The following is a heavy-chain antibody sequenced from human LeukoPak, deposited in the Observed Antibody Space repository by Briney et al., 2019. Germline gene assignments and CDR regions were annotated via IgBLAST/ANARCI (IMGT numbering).Heavy chain of an antibody. CDR2: ISAYNGNT. D-gene: IGHD2-2*01. V-gene: IGHV1-18*01. CDR1: GYSFNKYA. Sequence: GASVKVSCKASGYSFNKYAMNWVRQAPGQGLEWMGWISAYNGNTNYAQKLQGRVTMTTDTSTSTAYMELRSLRSDDTAVYYCARVTAQLLWQPLDYWGQGTLVTVSS. CDR3: ARVTAQLLWQPLDY. J-gene: IGHJ4*02.